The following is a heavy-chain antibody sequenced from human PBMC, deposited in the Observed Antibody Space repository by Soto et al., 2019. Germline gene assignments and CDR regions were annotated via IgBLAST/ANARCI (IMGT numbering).Heavy chain of an antibody. V-gene: IGHV1-69*13. CDR3: ARLYCSGGSCYSPFDY. CDR2: IIPIFGTA. J-gene: IGHJ4*02. Sequence: SVKVSCKASVGTFSSYAISWVRQAPGQGLEWMGGIIPIFGTANYAQKFQGRVTITADESTSTAYMELSSLRSEDTAVYYCARLYCSGGSCYSPFDYWGQGTLVTVSS. D-gene: IGHD2-15*01. CDR1: VGTFSSYA.